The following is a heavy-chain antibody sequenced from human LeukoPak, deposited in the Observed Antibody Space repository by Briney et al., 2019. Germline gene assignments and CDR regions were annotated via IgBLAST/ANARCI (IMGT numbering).Heavy chain of an antibody. CDR2: ISSRSSYI. Sequence: GGSLRLSCAASGFTFSNYSMNWVRQAPGKGLELVSSISSRSSYIYYVDSVNGRFTISRDNAKNSLYLQMNSLRAGDTAVYYWARDGGQNSDAFDIWGQGTMVSVSS. CDR3: ARDGGQNSDAFDI. CDR1: GFTFSNYS. V-gene: IGHV3-21*01. J-gene: IGHJ3*02.